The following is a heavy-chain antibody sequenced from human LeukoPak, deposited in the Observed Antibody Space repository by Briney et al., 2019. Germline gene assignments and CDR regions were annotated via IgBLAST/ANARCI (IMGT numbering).Heavy chain of an antibody. J-gene: IGHJ3*02. CDR2: IYSGGST. Sequence: GGSLRLSCAASGFTVSSNYMTWVRQAPGKGLEWVSVIYSGGSTYYTDSVKGRFTISRDNAKNSLYLQMNSLRDEDTAVYYCARERYDAFDIWGQGTMVTVSS. D-gene: IGHD4-17*01. V-gene: IGHV3-53*01. CDR1: GFTVSSNY. CDR3: ARERYDAFDI.